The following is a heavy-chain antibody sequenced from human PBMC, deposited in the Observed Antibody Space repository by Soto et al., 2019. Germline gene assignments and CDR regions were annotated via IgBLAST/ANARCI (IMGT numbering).Heavy chain of an antibody. Sequence: QVQLVQSGAEVKKPGASVKVSCKASGYTFTSYGISWVRQAPGQGLEWMGWINAYNGNTNYAQKLQGRVTMTSVTPTSTAYMERRSLGSDVTAVYYCARVLPPFDPWGQGTRVTVSS. CDR3: ARVLPPFDP. CDR2: INAYNGNT. J-gene: IGHJ5*02. CDR1: GYTFTSYG. V-gene: IGHV1-18*01.